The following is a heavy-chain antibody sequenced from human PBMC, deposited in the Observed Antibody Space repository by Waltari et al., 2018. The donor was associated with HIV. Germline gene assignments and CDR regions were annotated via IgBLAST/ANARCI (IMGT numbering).Heavy chain of an antibody. CDR2: IYPGDSDT. CDR1: GYRFTRYW. V-gene: IGHV5-51*01. Sequence: EVQLVQSGAEVKKPGESLKISCKGSGYRFTRYWIGWVRQMPGKGPEWMGIIYPGDSDTRYSPSFQGQVTISADKSISTAYLQWSSLKASDTAMYYCARRGVAARLDYYYYYGMDVWGQGTTVTVSS. CDR3: ARRGVAARLDYYYYYGMDV. J-gene: IGHJ6*02. D-gene: IGHD6-6*01.